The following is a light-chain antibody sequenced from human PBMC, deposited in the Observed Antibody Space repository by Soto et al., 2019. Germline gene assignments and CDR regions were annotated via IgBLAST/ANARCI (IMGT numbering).Light chain of an antibody. V-gene: IGLV2-23*02. CDR2: EVS. CDR3: CSYAGSTTLYV. CDR1: SSDVGSYSL. J-gene: IGLJ1*01. Sequence: QSALTQPASVSVSPGQSITISCTGTSSDVGSYSLVSWYQQHPGKAPKLMIYEVSKRPSGVSNRFSASKSGNTASLTISGLQAEDEADYYCCSYAGSTTLYVFGSGTKVTVL.